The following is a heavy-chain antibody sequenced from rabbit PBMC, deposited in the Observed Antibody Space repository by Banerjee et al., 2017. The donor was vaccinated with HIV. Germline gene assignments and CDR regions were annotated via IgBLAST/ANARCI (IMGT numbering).Heavy chain of an antibody. J-gene: IGHJ3*01. Sequence: QSLEESGGDLVKPGASLTLTCTASGFSFSSSYYMCWVRQAPGKGLEWIGYIDPLFTTTIYASWVNGRFTISSHNAQNTLYLQLNSLTAADTATYFCARDRYNYDDYGDPISSTRLDLWGQGTLVTVS. V-gene: IGHV1S40*01. CDR2: IDPLFTTT. CDR1: GFSFSSSYY. D-gene: IGHD2-1*01. CDR3: ARDRYNYDDYGDPISSTRLDL.